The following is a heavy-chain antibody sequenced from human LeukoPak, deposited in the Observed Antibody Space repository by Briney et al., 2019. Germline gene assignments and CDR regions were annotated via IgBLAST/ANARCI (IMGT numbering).Heavy chain of an antibody. CDR3: ARDGRFDYSSSSYLDY. V-gene: IGHV1-46*01. J-gene: IGHJ4*02. D-gene: IGHD6-6*01. Sequence: ASVKVSCKASGYTFTTYYIHWVRQAPGQGLEWMGIITPSGGSTRYAQKFQGGVTMTRDTSTSTVYMELSGLRSEDTAVYYRARDGRFDYSSSSYLDYWGQGTLVTVSS. CDR2: ITPSGGST. CDR1: GYTFTTYY.